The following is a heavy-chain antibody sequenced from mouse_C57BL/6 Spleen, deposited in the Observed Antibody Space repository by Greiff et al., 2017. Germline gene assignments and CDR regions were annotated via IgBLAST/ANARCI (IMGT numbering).Heavy chain of an antibody. D-gene: IGHD2-4*01. CDR2: IWSDGST. Sequence: VKLVESGPGLVAPSQSLSITCTVSGFSLTSYGVHWVRQPPGKGLEWLVVIWSDGSTTYNSALKSRLSISKDNSKSQVFLKMNSLQADDTAIYYCARIYYDYDYYAMDYWGQGTSVTVSS. V-gene: IGHV2-6*03. CDR3: ARIYYDYDYYAMDY. J-gene: IGHJ4*01. CDR1: GFSLTSYG.